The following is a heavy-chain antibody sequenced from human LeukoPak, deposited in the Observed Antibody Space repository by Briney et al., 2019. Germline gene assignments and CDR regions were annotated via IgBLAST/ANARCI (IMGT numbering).Heavy chain of an antibody. D-gene: IGHD2-15*01. Sequence: GGSLRLSCAASGFTFSSYSMNWVRQAPGKGLEWASYITGGSSTIYYADSVKGRFTISRDNAKNSLYLQMNSLRDEDTAVYYCARVGYCSGGSCYSPNHYYGMDVWGQGTTVTVSS. CDR3: ARVGYCSGGSCYSPNHYYGMDV. CDR1: GFTFSSYS. J-gene: IGHJ6*02. V-gene: IGHV3-48*02. CDR2: ITGGSSTI.